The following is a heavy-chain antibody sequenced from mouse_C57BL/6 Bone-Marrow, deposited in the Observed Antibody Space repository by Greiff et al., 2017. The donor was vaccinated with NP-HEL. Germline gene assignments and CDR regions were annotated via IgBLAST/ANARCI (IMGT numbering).Heavy chain of an antibody. D-gene: IGHD1-1*01. CDR3: ARDAGDYYGSSPFAY. V-gene: IGHV7-1*01. J-gene: IGHJ3*01. Sequence: EVKLVESGGGLVQSGRSLRLSCATSGFTFSDFYMEWVRQAPGKGLEWIAASRNKANDYTTEYSASVKGRFIVSRDTSQSILYLQMNALRAEDTAIYYCARDAGDYYGSSPFAYWGQGTLVTVSA. CDR1: GFTFSDFY. CDR2: SRNKANDYTT.